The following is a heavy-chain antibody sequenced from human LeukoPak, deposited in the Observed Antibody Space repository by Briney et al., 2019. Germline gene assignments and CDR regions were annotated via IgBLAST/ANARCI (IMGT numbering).Heavy chain of an antibody. CDR2: INHSGST. V-gene: IGHV4-34*01. J-gene: IGHJ4*02. CDR3: ARRYGKGDY. Sequence: PSETLSLTCAVSGDSISNGGYYWSWIRQPPGKGLEWIGEINHSGSTNYNPSLKSRVTISVDTSKNQFSLKLSSVTAADTAVYYCARRYGKGDYWGQGTLVTVSS. D-gene: IGHD5-18*01. CDR1: GDSISNGGYY.